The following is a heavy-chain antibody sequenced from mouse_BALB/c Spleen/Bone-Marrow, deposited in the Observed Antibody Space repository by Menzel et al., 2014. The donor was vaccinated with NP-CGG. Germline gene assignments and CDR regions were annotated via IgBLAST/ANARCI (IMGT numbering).Heavy chain of an antibody. V-gene: IGHV14-3*02. Sequence: VQLQQPGAELVKPGASVKLSCTASGFNIKDTYMHWVKRRPEQGLEWIGRIDPANGNTKYDPKFQGKATITADTSSNTAYLQLSSMTSEDTAVYYCATDSSGYLGYWGQGTTLSVSS. CDR2: IDPANGNT. D-gene: IGHD3-2*01. CDR1: GFNIKDTY. J-gene: IGHJ2*01. CDR3: ATDSSGYLGY.